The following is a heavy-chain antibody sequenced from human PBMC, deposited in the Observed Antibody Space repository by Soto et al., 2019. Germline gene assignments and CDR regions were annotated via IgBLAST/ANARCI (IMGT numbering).Heavy chain of an antibody. V-gene: IGHV4-61*01. CDR3: VRELDGSGNLDAFDI. CDR1: GGSVSGGSYY. D-gene: IGHD3-10*01. Sequence: SETLSLTCTVSGGSVSGGSYYWHWIRQPPGKGLEWIGYIYHSGTANYNPSLKSRVNISVDTSKNQFSLKLSSVTAADTAVYYCVRELDGSGNLDAFDIWGQGTMVTVS. J-gene: IGHJ3*02. CDR2: IYHSGTA.